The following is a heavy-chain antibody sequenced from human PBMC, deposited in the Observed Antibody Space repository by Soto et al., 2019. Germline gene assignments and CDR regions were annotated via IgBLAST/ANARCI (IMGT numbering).Heavy chain of an antibody. D-gene: IGHD1-26*01. CDR3: ARREATDGVLDF. J-gene: IGHJ4*02. CDR2: INGDGSAT. CDR1: GFTFSIYW. V-gene: IGHV3-74*01. Sequence: GGSLRLSCAASGFTFSIYWMHWVRQAPGKGLVWVSRINGDGSATNYADSVKGRFTISRDNAKNTLHLQMNSLRAEDTALYYCARREATDGVLDFWGQGTLVTVS.